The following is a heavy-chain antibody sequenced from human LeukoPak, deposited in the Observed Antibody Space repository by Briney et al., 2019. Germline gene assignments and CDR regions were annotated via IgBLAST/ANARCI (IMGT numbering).Heavy chain of an antibody. J-gene: IGHJ4*02. CDR2: ISAYNGNT. Sequence: ASVKVSCKASGYTFTSYGISWVRQAPGQGLEWMGWISAYNGNTNYAQKLQGRVTMTTDTSTSTAYMELRSLRSDDTAVYYCARLPGIAVAGYFDYWGQGTLVTVSS. CDR1: GYTFTSYG. V-gene: IGHV1-18*01. D-gene: IGHD6-19*01. CDR3: ARLPGIAVAGYFDY.